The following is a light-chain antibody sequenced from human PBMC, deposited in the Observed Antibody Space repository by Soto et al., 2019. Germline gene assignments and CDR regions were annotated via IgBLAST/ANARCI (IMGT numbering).Light chain of an antibody. J-gene: IGKJ3*01. CDR3: QQYGRSPFT. CDR2: LGS. Sequence: DIVMTQSPLSLPVTPGEPASISCRSSQSLLHSNGYNYLVWYLQKPGQSPHLLIYLGSYRASGVPDRFSGSGSGTDFTLTISRLEPEDFAVYYCQQYGRSPFTFGPGTKVDIK. V-gene: IGKV2-28*01. CDR1: QSLLHSNGYNY.